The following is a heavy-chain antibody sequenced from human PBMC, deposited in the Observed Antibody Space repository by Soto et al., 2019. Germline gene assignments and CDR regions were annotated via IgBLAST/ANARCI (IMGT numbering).Heavy chain of an antibody. CDR2: ISSSSSYI. J-gene: IGHJ5*02. CDR3: ARQGDRVVVVPAAMDSSSWDIQPQRTNWFDP. CDR1: GFTFSSYS. D-gene: IGHD2-2*01. V-gene: IGHV3-21*01. Sequence: EVQLVESGGGLVKPGGSLRLSCAASGFTFSSYSMNWVRQAPGKGLEWVSSISSSSSYIYYADSVKGRFTISRDNAKNSLYMQMNSLRAEDTAVYYCARQGDRVVVVPAAMDSSSWDIQPQRTNWFDPWGQGTLVTVSS.